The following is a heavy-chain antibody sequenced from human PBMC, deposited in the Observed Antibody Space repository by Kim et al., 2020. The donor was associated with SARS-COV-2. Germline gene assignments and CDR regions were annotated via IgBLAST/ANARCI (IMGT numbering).Heavy chain of an antibody. Sequence: ADSGKGRFTISRDNSKNSLYVQMNSLGGEDTAVYYCARVPIYSSGWDIDYWGQGTLVTVSS. CDR3: ARVPIYSSGWDIDY. V-gene: IGHV3-30*01. D-gene: IGHD6-19*01. J-gene: IGHJ4*02.